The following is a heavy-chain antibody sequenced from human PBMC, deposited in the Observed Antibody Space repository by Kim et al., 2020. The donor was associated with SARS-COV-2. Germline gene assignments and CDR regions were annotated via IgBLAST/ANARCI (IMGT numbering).Heavy chain of an antibody. CDR2: ISAYNGNT. CDR3: ARDHYYDSSGYYYAAGY. V-gene: IGHV1-18*04. D-gene: IGHD3-22*01. J-gene: IGHJ4*02. Sequence: ASVKVSCKASGYTFTSYGISWVRQAPGQGLEWMGWISAYNGNTNYAQKLQGRVTMTTDTSTSTAYMELRSLRSDDTAVYYCARDHYYDSSGYYYAAGYWGQRTLVTVSS. CDR1: GYTFTSYG.